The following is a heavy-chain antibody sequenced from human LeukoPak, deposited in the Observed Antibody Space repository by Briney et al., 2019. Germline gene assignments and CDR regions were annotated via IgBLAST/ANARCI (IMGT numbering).Heavy chain of an antibody. V-gene: IGHV4-59*11. CDR3: ARQAAFDRSEGQFDY. D-gene: IGHD3-9*01. J-gene: IGHJ4*02. CDR2: IYNSVTT. Sequence: SETLSLTCTVSGGSISNHYWSWIRQPPGKGLEWIGYIYNSVTTNYNPSLESRVTISVDTSKNQFSLKLTSVTAADTAVYYCARQAAFDRSEGQFDYWGQGTLVTVSS. CDR1: GGSISNHY.